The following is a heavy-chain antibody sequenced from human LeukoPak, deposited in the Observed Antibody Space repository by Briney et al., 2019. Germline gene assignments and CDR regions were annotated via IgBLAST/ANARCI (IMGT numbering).Heavy chain of an antibody. CDR1: GFTVSSNY. Sequence: PGGSLRLSCAASGFTVSSNYMSWVRQAPGKGLEWVSVIYSGGSTYYADSVKGRFTTSRDNSKNTLYLQMNSLRAEDTAVYYCAKGPAPRLGEFSYHALVDYWGQGTLVTVSS. D-gene: IGHD3-16*02. CDR3: AKGPAPRLGEFSYHALVDY. V-gene: IGHV3-53*05. J-gene: IGHJ4*02. CDR2: IYSGGST.